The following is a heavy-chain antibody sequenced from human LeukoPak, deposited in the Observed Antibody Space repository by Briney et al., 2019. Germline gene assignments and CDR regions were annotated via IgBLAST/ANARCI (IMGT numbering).Heavy chain of an antibody. Sequence: ASVKVSCKVSGYTLTELSMHWVRQAPGKGFEWMGGFDPEDGETIYAQKFQGRVTMTEDTSTDTAYMELSSLRSEDTAVYYCATEGYCSSTSCYAYYYYGMDVWGQGTTVTVSS. J-gene: IGHJ6*02. CDR1: GYTLTELS. D-gene: IGHD2-2*01. CDR3: ATEGYCSSTSCYAYYYYGMDV. CDR2: FDPEDGET. V-gene: IGHV1-24*01.